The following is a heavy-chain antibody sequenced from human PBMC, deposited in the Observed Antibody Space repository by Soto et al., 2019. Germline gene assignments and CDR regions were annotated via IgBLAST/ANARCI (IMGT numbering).Heavy chain of an antibody. J-gene: IGHJ6*02. Sequence: GASVKVSCKASGHTFTSYGISWVRQAPGQGLEWMGWISAYNGSTNYAQKLQGRVTMTTDTSTSTAYMELRSLRSDDTAVYYCARDRGVNDFWSGYFPGYYYGMDVWGQGTTVTVSS. D-gene: IGHD3-3*01. CDR2: ISAYNGST. CDR1: GHTFTSYG. V-gene: IGHV1-18*01. CDR3: ARDRGVNDFWSGYFPGYYYGMDV.